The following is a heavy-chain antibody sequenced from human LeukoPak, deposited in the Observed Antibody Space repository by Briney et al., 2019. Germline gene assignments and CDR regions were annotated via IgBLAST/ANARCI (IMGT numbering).Heavy chain of an antibody. J-gene: IGHJ4*02. CDR3: TRLEGGYCDSSGYYSY. CDR2: IRSKANSYAT. CDR1: GFTFSGSA. D-gene: IGHD3-22*01. V-gene: IGHV3-73*01. Sequence: GGSLRLSCAASGFTFSGSAMHWVRQASGKGLEWVGRIRSKANSYATAYAASVKGRFTISRDDSKNTAYLQMNSLKTEDTAVYYCTRLEGGYCDSSGYYSYWGQGTLVTVSS.